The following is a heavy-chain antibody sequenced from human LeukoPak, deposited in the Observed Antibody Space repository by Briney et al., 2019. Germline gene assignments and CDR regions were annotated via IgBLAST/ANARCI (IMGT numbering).Heavy chain of an antibody. Sequence: PGGSLRLSCTASGFTFTNYWMSWVRQAPGKGLEWVANIKQDGSGKYYVDSVKGRFTISRDNAKNSLSFQMNSLRAEDTAVYYCARDRAYYDSRGYYLNYYMDVWGKGTTVTVSS. CDR3: ARDRAYYDSRGYYLNYYMDV. CDR1: GFTFTNYW. J-gene: IGHJ6*03. CDR2: IKQDGSGK. V-gene: IGHV3-7*01. D-gene: IGHD3-22*01.